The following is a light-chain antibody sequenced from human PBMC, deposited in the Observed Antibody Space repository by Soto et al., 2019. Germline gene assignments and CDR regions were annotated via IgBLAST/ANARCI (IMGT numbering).Light chain of an antibody. CDR3: QQYGSSGT. J-gene: IGKJ1*01. CDR1: QSVSSSF. V-gene: IGKV3-20*01. CDR2: AAS. Sequence: EIVLTQSPGTLSLSPGERATLSCRASQSVSSSFLAWYKQTPGQAPRLLIYAASSRATGIPDRFSGSGSGTDFTLTIRRLEPEDFAVYYCQQYGSSGTFGQGTKVDIK.